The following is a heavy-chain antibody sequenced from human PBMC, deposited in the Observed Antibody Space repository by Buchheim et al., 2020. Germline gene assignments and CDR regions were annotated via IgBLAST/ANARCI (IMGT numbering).Heavy chain of an antibody. D-gene: IGHD2-21*02. V-gene: IGHV3-74*01. CDR1: GFTFRSYW. J-gene: IGHJ5*02. Sequence: EVQLVESGGGLVQPGGSLRLSCAASGFTFRSYWMHWVRQAPGKGLVWVSRINSDGSSINYADSVRGRFTISRDNAKKMLYLQMNSLRAEDMAVYYCARDLTVGTTAYNWFDPWGQGTL. CDR3: ARDLTVGTTAYNWFDP. CDR2: INSDGSSI.